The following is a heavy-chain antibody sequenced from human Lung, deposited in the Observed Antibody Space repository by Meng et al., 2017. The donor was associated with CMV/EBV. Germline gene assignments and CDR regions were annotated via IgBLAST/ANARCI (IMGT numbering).Heavy chain of an antibody. CDR2: IRFDGTNK. D-gene: IGHD3-22*01. V-gene: IGHV3-30*02. CDR3: AKRGDSSGTYAMDV. CDR1: GFTFSSYA. J-gene: IGHJ6*02. Sequence: LXCAASGFTFSSYAMHWVRQAPGKGLEWVANIRFDGTNKYHADSVKGRFTISRDNSKNTLYLQMNSLRAEDTAVYYCAKRGDSSGTYAMDVLGQGTTVTVSS.